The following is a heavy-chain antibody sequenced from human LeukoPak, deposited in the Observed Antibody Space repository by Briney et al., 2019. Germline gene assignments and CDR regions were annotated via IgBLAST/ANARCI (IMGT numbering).Heavy chain of an antibody. V-gene: IGHV4-39*07. J-gene: IGHJ5*02. Sequence: SETLSLTCTVSGGSISSSAYHWGWIRQPPGKGLEWIGSIHNSGSTYYNPSLKSRVTISVDTSKNQFSLKLSSVTAADTAVYYCARVSGSFTDNWFDPWGQGTLVTVSS. CDR2: IHNSGST. CDR1: GGSISSSAYH. CDR3: ARVSGSFTDNWFDP. D-gene: IGHD1-26*01.